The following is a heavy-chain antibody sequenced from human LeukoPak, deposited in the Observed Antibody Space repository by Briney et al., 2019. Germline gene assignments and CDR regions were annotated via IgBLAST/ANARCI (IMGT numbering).Heavy chain of an antibody. CDR3: ATYDSSGYSFDY. CDR2: ISYDGSNK. V-gene: IGHV3-30*04. CDR1: GFTFSSYA. Sequence: PGRSLRLPCAASGFTFSSYAMHWVRQAPGKGLEWVAVISYDGSNKYYADSVKGRFTISRDNSKNTLYLQMNSLRAEDTAVYYCATYDSSGYSFDYWGQGTLVTVSS. J-gene: IGHJ4*02. D-gene: IGHD3-22*01.